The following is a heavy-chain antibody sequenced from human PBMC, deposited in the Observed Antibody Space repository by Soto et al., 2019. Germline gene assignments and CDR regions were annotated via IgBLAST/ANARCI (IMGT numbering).Heavy chain of an antibody. Sequence: QVQLVESGGGVVQPGKSLRLSCAASGFIFSSYDMHWVRQAPGKGLEWVALISYDVINKYHAASVKGRFTISRDNSKNTLYLQMNNLRPEDTAVYYCARDPRCSSTSCYTEDYYYYGMDVWGQGTTVTVSS. CDR3: ARDPRCSSTSCYTEDYYYYGMDV. J-gene: IGHJ6*02. CDR2: ISYDVINK. D-gene: IGHD2-2*02. CDR1: GFIFSSYD. V-gene: IGHV3-30-3*01.